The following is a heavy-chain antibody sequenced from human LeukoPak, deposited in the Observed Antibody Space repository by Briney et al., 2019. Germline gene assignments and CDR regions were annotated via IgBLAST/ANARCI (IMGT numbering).Heavy chain of an antibody. V-gene: IGHV4-30-2*01. CDR3: ARDLYPYSSRLKERAFDI. D-gene: IGHD6-19*01. CDR2: IYHSGST. CDR1: GGSISSGGYY. J-gene: IGHJ3*02. Sequence: PSETLSLTCTVSGGSISSGGYYWSWIRQPPGKGLEWIGYIYHSGSTYYNPSLKSRVTISVDTSKNQFSLKLSSVTAADTAVYYCARDLYPYSSRLKERAFDIWGQGTMVTVSS.